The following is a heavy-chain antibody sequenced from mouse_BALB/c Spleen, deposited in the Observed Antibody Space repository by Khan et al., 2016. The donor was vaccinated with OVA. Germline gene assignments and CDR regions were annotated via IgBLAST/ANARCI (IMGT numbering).Heavy chain of an antibody. CDR3: ARGGYSVFAY. V-gene: IGHV1-77*01. Sequence: QVQLKQSGPELVKPGASLKVSCKASGYTFTDYIIGWVKQSTRQGLEWIGDIFPGSDIPYYNEKFKDKATLTADKSSNTAFMQISSLTSEDSAVYFCARGGYSVFAYWGQGTLVTVSA. CDR1: GYTFTDYI. D-gene: IGHD2-3*01. J-gene: IGHJ3*01. CDR2: IFPGSDIP.